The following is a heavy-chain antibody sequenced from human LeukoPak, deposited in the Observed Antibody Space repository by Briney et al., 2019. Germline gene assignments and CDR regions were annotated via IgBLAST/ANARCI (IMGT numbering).Heavy chain of an antibody. D-gene: IGHD6-13*01. CDR2: ISGSGGTT. V-gene: IGHV3-23*01. Sequence: GGSLRLSCAASGFTFSSYAMSWVRRPPGEGLQWVTIISGSGGTTFYADSVKGRFTISRDNSKNTLFLQMNSLRAEDTAVYYCAKAPNSSWSPFDYWGQGTLVTVSS. J-gene: IGHJ4*02. CDR3: AKAPNSSWSPFDY. CDR1: GFTFSSYA.